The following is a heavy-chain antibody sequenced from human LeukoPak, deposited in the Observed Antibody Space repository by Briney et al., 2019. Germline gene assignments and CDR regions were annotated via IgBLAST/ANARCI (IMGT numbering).Heavy chain of an antibody. J-gene: IGHJ4*02. Sequence: AGGSLRLSCAASGFTFSSCDMHWVRQATGKGLEWVSAIGTAGDTYYPGSVKGRFTISRENAKNSLYLQMNSLRAEDTAVYYCARDLDSSGWFDYWGQGTLVTVSS. CDR2: IGTAGDT. D-gene: IGHD6-19*01. V-gene: IGHV3-13*01. CDR1: GFTFSSCD. CDR3: ARDLDSSGWFDY.